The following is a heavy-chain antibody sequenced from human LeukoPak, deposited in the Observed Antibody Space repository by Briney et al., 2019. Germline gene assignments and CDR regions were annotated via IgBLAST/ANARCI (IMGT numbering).Heavy chain of an antibody. V-gene: IGHV3-66*01. CDR2: IYSGGST. CDR1: GFTVSSNY. D-gene: IGHD3-22*01. Sequence: GGSLRLSCAASGFTVSSNYMSWVRQAPGEGLEWVSVIYSGGSTYYADSVKGRFTISRDNSKNTLYLQMNSLRAEDTAVYYCARDEVNYDSSGYGDYWGQGTLVTVSS. CDR3: ARDEVNYDSSGYGDY. J-gene: IGHJ4*02.